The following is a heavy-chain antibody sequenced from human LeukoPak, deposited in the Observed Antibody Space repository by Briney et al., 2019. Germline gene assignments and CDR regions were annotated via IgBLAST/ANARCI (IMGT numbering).Heavy chain of an antibody. CDR1: GFTFSSYA. CDR2: ISGSGGST. V-gene: IGHV3-23*01. Sequence: GGSLRLSCAASGFTFSSYAMSWVRQAPGKGLEWVSAISGSGGSTYYADSVKGRFTISRDNSKNTLYLQMNSLRAEDTAVYYCAKAYDSSGYYSSFDYWGQGTLVTVSS. D-gene: IGHD3-22*01. CDR3: AKAYDSSGYYSSFDY. J-gene: IGHJ4*02.